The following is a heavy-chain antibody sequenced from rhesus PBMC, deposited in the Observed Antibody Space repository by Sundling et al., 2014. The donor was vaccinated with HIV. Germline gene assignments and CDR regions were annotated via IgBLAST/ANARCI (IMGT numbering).Heavy chain of an antibody. CDR2: VYGNSGST. CDR3: ARDLVRYYGNSYGLDS. D-gene: IGHD4-35*01. V-gene: IGHV4-73*01. J-gene: IGHJ6*01. CDR1: GGSISDYYY. Sequence: QVKLQQWGEGLVKPSETLSLTCAVYGGSISDYYYWAWIRQPPGEGLEWLGFVYGNSGSTNYNPSLKSRVTISEDASKKQFSLKLTSVTAADTAVYYCARDLVRYYGNSYGLDSWGQGVVVTVSS.